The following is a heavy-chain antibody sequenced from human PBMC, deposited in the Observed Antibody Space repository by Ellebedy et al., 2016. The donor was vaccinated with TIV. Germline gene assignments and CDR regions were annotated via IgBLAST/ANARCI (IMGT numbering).Heavy chain of an antibody. V-gene: IGHV4-39*07. CDR1: GGSISSSSYY. CDR2: IYYSGST. Sequence: MLSETLSLTCTVSGGSISSSSYYWGWIRQPPGKGLEWIGSIYYSGSTYYNPSLKSRVTISVDTSKNQFSLKLSSVTAADTAVYYCATNYSDYVGYFDYWGQGTLVTVSS. D-gene: IGHD4-11*01. J-gene: IGHJ4*02. CDR3: ATNYSDYVGYFDY.